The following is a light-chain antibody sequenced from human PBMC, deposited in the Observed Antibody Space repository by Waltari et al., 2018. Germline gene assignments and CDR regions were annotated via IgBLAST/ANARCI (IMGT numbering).Light chain of an antibody. CDR1: SSDVGRYNL. Sequence: QSALTQPASVSGSPGQSITISCTGTSSDVGRYNLVSWYQQHPGKAPKLMIYEDNKRPSGVSNRFSGSKSGNTASLTISGLQAEDEADYCCCSYAGSAIWVFGGGTKLTVL. J-gene: IGLJ3*02. V-gene: IGLV2-23*01. CDR2: EDN. CDR3: CSYAGSAIWV.